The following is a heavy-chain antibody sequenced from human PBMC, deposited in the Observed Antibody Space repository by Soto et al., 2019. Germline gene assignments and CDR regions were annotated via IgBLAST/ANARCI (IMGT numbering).Heavy chain of an antibody. V-gene: IGHV1-69*06. CDR2: IIPIFGTA. J-gene: IGHJ4*02. CDR3: ARGWWQQLYPAYFDY. D-gene: IGHD2-15*01. CDR1: GGTFSSYA. Sequence: ASVKVSCKASGGTFSSYAISWVRQAPGQGLEWMGGIIPIFGTANYAQKFQGRVTITADKSTGTAYMELSSLRSEDTAVYYCARGWWQQLYPAYFDYWGQGTLVTVSS.